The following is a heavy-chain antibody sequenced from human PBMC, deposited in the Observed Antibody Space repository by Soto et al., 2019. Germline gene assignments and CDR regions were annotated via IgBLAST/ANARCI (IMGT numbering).Heavy chain of an antibody. CDR2: VSIGGST. CDR1: GFTFSSYA. D-gene: IGHD2-15*01. CDR3: AKRRSAGGHADY. Sequence: DVQLLESGGGLVQPEGSLRLSCAASGFTFSSYAMGWVRQGPGKGLEWVAVVSIGGSTHYADSVRGRFTISRDYSKNTLSLQMNSLTAADTAVYFWAKRRSAGGHADYGGQAALVSVSS. J-gene: IGHJ4*02. V-gene: IGHV3-23*01.